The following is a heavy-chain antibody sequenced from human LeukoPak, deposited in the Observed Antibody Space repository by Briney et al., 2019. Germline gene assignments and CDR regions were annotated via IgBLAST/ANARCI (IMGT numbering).Heavy chain of an antibody. V-gene: IGHV4-34*01. D-gene: IGHD5-18*01. J-gene: IGHJ4*02. CDR3: ARELIMGYGYGSDY. CDR1: GGSFSGYY. CDR2: INHSGST. Sequence: PSETLSLTCAVYGGSFSGYYWSWIRQPPGKGLEWIGEINHSGSTNYNPSLKSRVTISVDTSKNQFSLKLSSVTAADTAVYYCARELIMGYGYGSDYWGQGTLVTVSS.